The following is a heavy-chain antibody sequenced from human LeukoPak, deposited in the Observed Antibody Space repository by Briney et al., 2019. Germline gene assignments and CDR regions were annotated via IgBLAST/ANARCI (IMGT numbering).Heavy chain of an antibody. CDR2: IYYSGST. V-gene: IGHV4-59*01. D-gene: IGHD2-15*01. Sequence: PSETLSLTCTVSGGSISSYYWSWIRQPPGKGLEWIGYIYYSGSTNYSPSLKSRVTISVDTSKNQFSLKLSSVTAADTAVYYCARDRYSWYFDLWGRGTLVTVSS. J-gene: IGHJ2*01. CDR1: GGSISSYY. CDR3: ARDRYSWYFDL.